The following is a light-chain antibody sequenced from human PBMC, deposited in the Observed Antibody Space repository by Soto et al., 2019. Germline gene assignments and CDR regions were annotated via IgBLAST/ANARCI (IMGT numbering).Light chain of an antibody. CDR3: QQYGTSRT. CDR2: GAS. CDR1: QSVSSSY. Sequence: EIVLTQSPGTLSLSPGERAALSCRASQSVSSSYLAWYQQKPGQAPRLLIYGASTRATGIPDRFSGGGSGTDFTLRISRLEPEDFAVYYCQQYGTSRTFGQGTKVEI. V-gene: IGKV3-20*01. J-gene: IGKJ1*01.